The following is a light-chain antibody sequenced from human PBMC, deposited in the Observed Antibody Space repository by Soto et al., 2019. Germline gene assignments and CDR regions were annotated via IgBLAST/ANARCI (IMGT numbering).Light chain of an antibody. CDR2: AAS. CDR1: QGISSW. CDR3: QQTFRTPHT. Sequence: DIPMTQSPSSVSASVGDRVTITCRASQGISSWLAWYQQKPGKAPKLLIYAASSLQSGVPSRFSGSGFGTDYTLTISSLQPADFAVYYCQQTFRTPHTFGQGTKLDIK. V-gene: IGKV1-12*01. J-gene: IGKJ2*01.